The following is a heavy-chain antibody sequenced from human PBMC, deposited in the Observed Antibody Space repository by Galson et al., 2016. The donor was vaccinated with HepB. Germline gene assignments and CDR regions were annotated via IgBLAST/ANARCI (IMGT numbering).Heavy chain of an antibody. CDR3: TTYSRSWHGLDG. CDR2: IESNIDGGTT. J-gene: IGHJ4*02. V-gene: IGHV3-15*04. D-gene: IGHD6-13*01. CDR1: GFTFTNAW. Sequence: SLRLSCATSGFTFTNAWMTWVRQPPGKGLEWIGRIESNIDGGTTDYAAPVKGRFTISRDDSKKTLILQMDSLRTEDTAVYYCTTYSRSWHGLDGWGQGTLITVSS.